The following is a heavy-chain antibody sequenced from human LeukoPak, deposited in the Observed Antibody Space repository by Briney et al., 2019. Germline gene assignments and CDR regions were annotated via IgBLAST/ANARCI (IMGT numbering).Heavy chain of an antibody. Sequence: GASVKVSCKASGYTFTSYYMHWVRQAPGQGLEWMGIINPSGGSTSYAQKFQGRVTMTRDMSTSTVYMELSSLRSEDTAVYYCARDFGGGIAARPPDYWGQGTLVTVPS. D-gene: IGHD6-6*01. CDR2: INPSGGST. CDR3: ARDFGGGIAARPPDY. J-gene: IGHJ4*02. CDR1: GYTFTSYY. V-gene: IGHV1-46*01.